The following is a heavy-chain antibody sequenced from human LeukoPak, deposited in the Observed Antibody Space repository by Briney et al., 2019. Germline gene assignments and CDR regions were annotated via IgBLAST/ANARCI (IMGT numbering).Heavy chain of an antibody. D-gene: IGHD1-26*01. CDR2: LYYSGST. CDR3: ARQGEGGRAFDI. Sequence: SETLSLTCTVSGASISSSSYYWGWIRQPPGTGLEWIATLYYSGSTYYNPSLKSRVTISVDTSKSQFSLNVSSMTAADTAVYYCARQGEGGRAFDIWGQGTMVTVSS. V-gene: IGHV4-39*01. CDR1: GASISSSSYY. J-gene: IGHJ3*02.